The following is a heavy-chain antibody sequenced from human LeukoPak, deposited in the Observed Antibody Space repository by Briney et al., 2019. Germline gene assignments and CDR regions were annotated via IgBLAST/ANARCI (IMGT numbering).Heavy chain of an antibody. D-gene: IGHD3-10*01. CDR2: ISGSGSDT. J-gene: IGHJ6*02. CDR3: ASADYYGSGSYYYYYGMDV. V-gene: IGHV3-23*01. CDR1: GFTFSSYA. Sequence: GSLRLSCAASGFTFSSYAMSWVRQVPGKGLEWVSAISGSGSDTYYADSVKGRFTISRDNSKSTLYLQMNSLRAEDTAVYYCASADYYGSGSYYYYYGMDVWGQGTTVTVSS.